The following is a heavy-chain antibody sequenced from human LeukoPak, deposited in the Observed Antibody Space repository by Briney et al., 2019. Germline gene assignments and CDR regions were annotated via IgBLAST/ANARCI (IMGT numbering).Heavy chain of an antibody. CDR1: GGSISSGGYY. CDR2: IYHSGST. D-gene: IGHD6-13*01. V-gene: IGHV4-30-2*01. Sequence: PSETLSLTCTVSGGSISSGGYYWSWIRQPPGKGLEWIGYIYHSGSTYYNPSLKSRVTISVDRSKNQFSLKLSSVTAADTAVYYCARSYTDEWPRQAIAAADRWVEDYYYYYMDVWGKGTTVTVSS. CDR3: ARSYTDEWPRQAIAAADRWVEDYYYYYMDV. J-gene: IGHJ6*03.